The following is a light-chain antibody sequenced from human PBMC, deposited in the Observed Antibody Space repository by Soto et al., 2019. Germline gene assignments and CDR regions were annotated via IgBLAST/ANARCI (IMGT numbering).Light chain of an antibody. CDR2: AAY. CDR3: QQSYSTPLT. V-gene: IGKV1-39*01. J-gene: IGKJ1*01. CDR1: QGIRND. Sequence: DLPMTQSPSSLSASVGARVTITCRASQGIRNDLGWYQQKTGKAPKRLIYAAYSLQSGVPSRFSCSRSGTDSTLTISSLQPEEVATYYCQQSYSTPLTFGQGPRLRS.